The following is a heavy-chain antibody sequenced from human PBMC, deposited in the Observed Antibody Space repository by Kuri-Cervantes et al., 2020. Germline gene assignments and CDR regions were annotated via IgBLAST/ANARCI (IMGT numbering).Heavy chain of an antibody. D-gene: IGHD3-3*02. CDR3: ASLHSILYYFDY. J-gene: IGHJ4*02. CDR1: GYTFTGYY. CDR2: INPNSGGT. V-gene: IGHV1-2*02. Sequence: ASVKVSCKASGYTFTGYYMHWVRQAPGQGLEWMGWINPNSGGTNYAQKFQGRVTMTRDTSISTAYMELSRLRSEDTAVYYCASLHSILYYFDYWGQGTLVTVSS.